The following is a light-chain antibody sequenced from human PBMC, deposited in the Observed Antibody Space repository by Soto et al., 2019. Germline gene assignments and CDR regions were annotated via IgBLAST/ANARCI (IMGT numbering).Light chain of an antibody. CDR2: SAS. Sequence: DIQMTQSPSFLSASVGDRVTITCRASQTITSYVNWYQQKPGKAPKLLIYSASSLESGVPSRFSGSESGTEFTLTISSLQPEDFATYYCQQSYSLPLTFGGGTKVDIK. CDR3: QQSYSLPLT. J-gene: IGKJ4*01. CDR1: QTITSY. V-gene: IGKV1-39*01.